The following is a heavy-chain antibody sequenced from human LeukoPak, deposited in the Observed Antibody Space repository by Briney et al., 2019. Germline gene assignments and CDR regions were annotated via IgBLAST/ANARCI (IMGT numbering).Heavy chain of an antibody. Sequence: SETLSLTCAFYGGSFSFYYWSWIRQPPGKGLEWIGEINHIGSTNYNPSLKSRVTISVDTSKNQFSLKLSSVTAADTAVYYCARRLGYGDYVAFDYWGQGALVTVSS. V-gene: IGHV4-34*01. CDR1: GGSFSFYY. CDR2: INHIGST. CDR3: ARRLGYGDYVAFDY. J-gene: IGHJ4*02. D-gene: IGHD4-17*01.